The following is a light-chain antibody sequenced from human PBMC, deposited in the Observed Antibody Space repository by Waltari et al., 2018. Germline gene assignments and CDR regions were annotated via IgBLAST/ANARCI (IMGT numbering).Light chain of an antibody. J-gene: IGKJ1*01. Sequence: IVLTQSPGTLSLSPGEIATLSCRASQSVASSCLAWFQQKPGQAPRLLIYGASSRATGVPDRFSGSGSGTDFTLTIDRLEPEDFAVYYCQQYGSSPRTFGQGTKVEI. V-gene: IGKV3-20*01. CDR1: QSVASSC. CDR3: QQYGSSPRT. CDR2: GAS.